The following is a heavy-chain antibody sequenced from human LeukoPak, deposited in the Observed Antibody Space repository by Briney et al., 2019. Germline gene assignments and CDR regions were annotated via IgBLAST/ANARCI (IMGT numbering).Heavy chain of an antibody. CDR1: GFTFSNAW. V-gene: IGHV3-15*01. D-gene: IGHD3-16*01. CDR3: TTDYDLRAFDI. J-gene: IGHJ3*02. Sequence: GGSLRLSCAASGFTFSNAWMSWVRQAPGKGLEWVGRIKSKTDGGTTDYAAPVKGRFTISRDDSKNTLYLLMNSLKTEDTAVYYCTTDYDLRAFDIWGQGTMVTVSS. CDR2: IKSKTDGGTT.